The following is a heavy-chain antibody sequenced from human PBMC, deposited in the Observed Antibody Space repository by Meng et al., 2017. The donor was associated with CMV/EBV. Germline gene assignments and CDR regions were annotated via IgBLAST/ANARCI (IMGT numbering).Heavy chain of an antibody. CDR3: AIGEYDMLTGSRP. D-gene: IGHD3-9*01. J-gene: IGHJ5*02. CDR2: IRYDGSNK. V-gene: IGHV3-30*02. Sequence: GESLKISCAASGFTFSSYGMHWVRQAPGKGLEWVAFIRYDGSNKYYADSVKGRFTISRDNSKNTLYLQMNSLRAEDTAVYYCAIGEYDMLTGSRPWGQGTLVTVSS. CDR1: GFTFSSYG.